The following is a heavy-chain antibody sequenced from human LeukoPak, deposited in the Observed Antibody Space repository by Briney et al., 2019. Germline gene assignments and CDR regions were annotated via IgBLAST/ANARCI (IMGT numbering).Heavy chain of an antibody. CDR3: ARERYLIAAAGIDY. CDR2: INTNTGNP. J-gene: IGHJ4*02. CDR1: GYTFTSYA. Sequence: ASVKVSCKASGYTFTSYAMNWVRQAPGQGLEWMGWINTNTGNPTYAQGFTGRFVFPLDTSVSTAYLQISSLKAEDTAVYYCARERYLIAAAGIDYWGQGTLVTVSS. V-gene: IGHV7-4-1*02. D-gene: IGHD6-13*01.